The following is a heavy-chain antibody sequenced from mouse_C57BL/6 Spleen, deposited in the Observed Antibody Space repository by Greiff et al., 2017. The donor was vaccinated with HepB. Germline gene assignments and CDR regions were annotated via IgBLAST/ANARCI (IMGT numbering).Heavy chain of an antibody. V-gene: IGHV1-85*01. Sequence: VQLQQSGPELVKPGASVKLSCKASGYTFTSYDINWVKQRPGQGLEWIGWIYPRDGSTKYNEKFKGKATLAVDTSSSTAYMELHSLTSEDSAVYFCARSRYYGSDYAMDYWGQGTSVTVSS. D-gene: IGHD1-1*01. CDR1: GYTFTSYD. J-gene: IGHJ4*01. CDR3: ARSRYYGSDYAMDY. CDR2: IYPRDGST.